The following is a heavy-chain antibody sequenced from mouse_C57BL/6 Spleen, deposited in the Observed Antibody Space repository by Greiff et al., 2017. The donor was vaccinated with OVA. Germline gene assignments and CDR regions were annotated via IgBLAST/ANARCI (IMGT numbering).Heavy chain of an antibody. CDR3: ARLPSNYYFDY. CDR2: IYPRSGNT. J-gene: IGHJ2*01. Sequence: VQLQESGAELARPGASVKLSCKASGYTFTSYGIRWVKQRTGQGLEWIGEIYPRSGNTYYNEKFKGKATLTADKSSSTAYMELRSLTSEDSAGDFCARLPSNYYFDYWGQGTTLTVSS. V-gene: IGHV1-81*01. CDR1: GYTFTSYG. D-gene: IGHD2-5*01.